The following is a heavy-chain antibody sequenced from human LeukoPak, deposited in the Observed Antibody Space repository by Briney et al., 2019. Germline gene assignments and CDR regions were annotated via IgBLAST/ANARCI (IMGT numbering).Heavy chain of an antibody. D-gene: IGHD3-10*01. CDR2: INRNGGGT. CDR1: RYTFTGYY. V-gene: IGHV1-2*06. J-gene: IGHJ4*02. CDR3: ARIWFGSR. Sequence: ASVKVSCKASRYTFTGYYMHCVRHAPGQGVEWMGRINRNGGGTNYAQKFQGRVTMTRDTSISTAYMELSRLRSDDTAVYYCARIWFGSRWGQGTLVTVSS.